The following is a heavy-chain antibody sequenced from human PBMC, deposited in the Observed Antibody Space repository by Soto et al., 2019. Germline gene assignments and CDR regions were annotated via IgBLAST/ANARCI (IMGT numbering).Heavy chain of an antibody. CDR3: AKVARSGGSLRLGYFDY. D-gene: IGHD2-15*01. CDR2: ISGSGGST. CDR1: GFTFSSYA. Sequence: GGSLRLSCAASGFTFSSYAMSWVRQAPGKGLEWVSAISGSGGSTYYADSVKGRFTISRDNSKNTLYLQMNSLRAEDTAVYYCAKVARSGGSLRLGYFDYWGQGTLVTVSS. J-gene: IGHJ4*02. V-gene: IGHV3-23*01.